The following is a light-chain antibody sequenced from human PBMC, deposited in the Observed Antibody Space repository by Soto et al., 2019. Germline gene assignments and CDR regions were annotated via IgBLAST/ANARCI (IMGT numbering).Light chain of an antibody. Sequence: DIQMTQSPSSLSASVGDRVTITCRASQGIIDYLAWYQQRPGKPPRFLIYAASTLQSGVPSRFSGSGAGTDFTLTISSLQPEDGETDYCQKYNSSPPTFGQGTKVEIK. V-gene: IGKV1-27*01. J-gene: IGKJ1*01. CDR3: QKYNSSPPT. CDR2: AAS. CDR1: QGIIDY.